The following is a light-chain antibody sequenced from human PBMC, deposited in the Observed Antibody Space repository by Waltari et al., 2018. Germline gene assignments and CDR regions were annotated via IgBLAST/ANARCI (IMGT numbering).Light chain of an antibody. CDR1: SSDVGSYNR. Sequence: QSALTQPPSVSGSPGQSVTISCTGTSSDVGSYNRVSWYQQPPGTAPKLMIYEVRSRPSGVPDRVSGSKSGNTASLTISGLQAEDEADYYCSSYTSSSSVVFGGGTKLTVL. J-gene: IGLJ2*01. CDR2: EVR. V-gene: IGLV2-18*02. CDR3: SSYTSSSSVV.